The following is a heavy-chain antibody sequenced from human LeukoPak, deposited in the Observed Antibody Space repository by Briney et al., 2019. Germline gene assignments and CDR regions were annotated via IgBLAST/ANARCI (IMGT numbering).Heavy chain of an antibody. CDR1: GYTFTGYY. V-gene: IGHV1-2*02. Sequence: ASVKVSCKASGYTFTGYYMHLVRQAPGQGREWMGWINPNSGGTNYAQKFQGRVTMTRDTSISTAYMGLSRLRSDDTAVYYCGREGRSTLNWFDPWGQGTLVTVSS. CDR3: GREGRSTLNWFDP. CDR2: INPNSGGT. D-gene: IGHD2-2*01. J-gene: IGHJ5*02.